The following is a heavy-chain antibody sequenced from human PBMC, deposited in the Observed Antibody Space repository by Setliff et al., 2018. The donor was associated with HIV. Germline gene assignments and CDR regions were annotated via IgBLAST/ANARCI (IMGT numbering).Heavy chain of an antibody. Sequence: ASVKVSCKASGYTFSSYYMHWVRQAPGQGLEWMGIINPIGGSTSYSQKFRGRITVTRDTSTSTVYMELSSLRSEDTALYYCARGTPLGYNLNYKGEEDAFDNWGQGTMVTVSS. CDR2: INPIGGST. D-gene: IGHD1-7*01. J-gene: IGHJ3*02. V-gene: IGHV1-46*01. CDR3: ARGTPLGYNLNYKGEEDAFDN. CDR1: GYTFSSYY.